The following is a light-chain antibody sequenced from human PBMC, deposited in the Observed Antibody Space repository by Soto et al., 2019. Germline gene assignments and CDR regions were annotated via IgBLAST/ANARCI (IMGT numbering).Light chain of an antibody. J-gene: IGKJ2*01. Sequence: DIQMTQSPSSLSASVGDRVTITCRASQSISNDLNWYQQKPGKAPKLLIYPASSLQSRVPSRFSGSGSGTDFTLTISSLQPEDFATYYCQQSYSTPYTFGQGTKLEI. CDR1: QSISND. CDR2: PAS. V-gene: IGKV1-39*01. CDR3: QQSYSTPYT.